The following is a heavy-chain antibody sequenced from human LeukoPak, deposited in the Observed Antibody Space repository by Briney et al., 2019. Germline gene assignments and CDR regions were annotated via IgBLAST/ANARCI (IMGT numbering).Heavy chain of an antibody. J-gene: IGHJ3*02. CDR3: ARISYSSGWYGAFDI. CDR2: IYYSGST. CDR1: GGSISSSSYY. Sequence: PSETLSLTCTVSGGSISSSSYYWGWIRQPPGKGLEWIGSIYYSGSTYYNPSLKSRVTISVDTSKNQVSLKLSSVTAADTAVFYCARISYSSGWYGAFDIWGQGTMVTVSS. D-gene: IGHD6-19*01. V-gene: IGHV4-39*01.